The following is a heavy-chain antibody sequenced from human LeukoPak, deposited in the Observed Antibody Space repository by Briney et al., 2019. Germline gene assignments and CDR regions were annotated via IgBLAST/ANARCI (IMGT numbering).Heavy chain of an antibody. D-gene: IGHD2-2*01. V-gene: IGHV4-59*01. J-gene: IGHJ6*02. CDR1: GGPISSYY. CDR2: IYYSGST. Sequence: SETLSLTCTVSGGPISSYYWSWIRQPPGKGLKWIGYIYYSGSTNYNPSLKSRVTISVDTSKNQFSLKLSSVTAADTAVYYCARDLGYCSSTSCYFGGRRTYGMDVWGQGTTVTVSS. CDR3: ARDLGYCSSTSCYFGGRRTYGMDV.